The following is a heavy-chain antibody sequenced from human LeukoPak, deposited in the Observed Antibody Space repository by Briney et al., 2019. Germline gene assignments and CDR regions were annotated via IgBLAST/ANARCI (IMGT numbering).Heavy chain of an antibody. CDR3: LVVVVPAAAPYYYYYMDV. J-gene: IGHJ6*03. V-gene: IGHV3-7*01. Sequence: PGGSLRLSCAASGFTFSSYWMSWVRQAPGKGLEWVANIKQDGSEKYYVDSVKGRFTISRDNAKNSLYLQMNSLRAEDTAVYYCLVVVVPAAAPYYYYYMDVWGKGTTVTISS. D-gene: IGHD2-2*01. CDR1: GFTFSSYW. CDR2: IKQDGSEK.